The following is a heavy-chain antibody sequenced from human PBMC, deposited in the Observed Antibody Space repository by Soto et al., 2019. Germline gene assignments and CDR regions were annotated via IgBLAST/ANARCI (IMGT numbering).Heavy chain of an antibody. V-gene: IGHV4-30-2*01. CDR1: GGSVSSGAYS. CDR3: ARVRGGDSSSYNWFDP. CDR2: IFHSGVT. Sequence: SETLSLTCAVSGGSVSSGAYSLRWIRPPPGKGLEWIGYIFHSGVTYYNPSLKNRVTISVDRSKNQFSLKLSSVTAADTAVYYCARVRGGDSSSYNWFDPWGQGTLVTVSS. D-gene: IGHD2-21*02. J-gene: IGHJ5*02.